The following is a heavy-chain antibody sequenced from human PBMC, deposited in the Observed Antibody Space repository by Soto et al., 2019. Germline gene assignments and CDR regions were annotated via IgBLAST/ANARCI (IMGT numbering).Heavy chain of an antibody. J-gene: IGHJ4*02. V-gene: IGHV3-30*18. CDR3: AKDGDSYYNFWSDYSTFDY. CDR1: GFTFSSYG. Sequence: PGGSLRLSCAASGFTFSSYGMHWVRQAPGKGLEWVAIISYDGSNKYYADSVKGRFTISRDNSKNTLYLQMNSLRAEDTAVYYCAKDGDSYYNFWSDYSTFDYWGQGTLVTVYS. CDR2: ISYDGSNK. D-gene: IGHD3-3*01.